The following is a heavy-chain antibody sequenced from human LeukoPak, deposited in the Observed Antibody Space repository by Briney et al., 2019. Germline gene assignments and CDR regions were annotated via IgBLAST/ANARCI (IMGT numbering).Heavy chain of an antibody. J-gene: IGHJ4*02. V-gene: IGHV3-66*01. Sequence: PGGSLRLSCAASGFTVSINYMTWVRQAPGKGLEWVSIIYSGGSTFYADSVKGRFTISRDNSKNTLYLQMNSLRAEDTAVYYCAREPYDSSGLDYWGQGTLVTVSS. CDR3: AREPYDSSGLDY. CDR2: IYSGGST. D-gene: IGHD3-22*01. CDR1: GFTVSINY.